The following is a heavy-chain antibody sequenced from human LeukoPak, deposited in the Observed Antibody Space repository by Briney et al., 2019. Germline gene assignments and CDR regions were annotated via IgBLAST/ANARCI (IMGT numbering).Heavy chain of an antibody. V-gene: IGHV3-7*01. CDR1: GFTFSSYW. D-gene: IGHD4-17*01. Sequence: PGGSLRLSCAASGFTFSSYWMSWVRQAPGKGLEWVANIKQDGSEKYYVDSVKGRFTISRDNARNSLYLQMNSLRAEDTAVYYCARVPPNTVTTLQYFDYWGQGTLVTVSS. CDR3: ARVPPNTVTTLQYFDY. CDR2: IKQDGSEK. J-gene: IGHJ4*02.